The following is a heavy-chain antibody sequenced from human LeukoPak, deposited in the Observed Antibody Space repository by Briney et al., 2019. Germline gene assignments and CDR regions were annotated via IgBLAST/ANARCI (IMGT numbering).Heavy chain of an antibody. CDR2: IYTSGST. V-gene: IGHV4-61*02. CDR3: ARMEGAAADY. D-gene: IGHD6-13*01. J-gene: IGHJ4*02. Sequence: SETLSLTCTVSGGSVSRGRYYWSWIRQPAGKGLEWIGRIYTSGSTNYNPSLKSRVTMSVDTSNNQFSLKLSSVTAADTAVYYCARMEGAAADYWGQGTLVTVSS. CDR1: GGSVSRGRYY.